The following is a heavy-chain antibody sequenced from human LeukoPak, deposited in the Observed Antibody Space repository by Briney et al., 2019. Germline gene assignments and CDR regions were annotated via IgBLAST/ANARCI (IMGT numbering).Heavy chain of an antibody. V-gene: IGHV3-74*01. CDR3: ARQSYYYDSSGYYHDY. CDR2: INSDGSST. CDR1: GFTFSSYW. J-gene: IGHJ4*02. D-gene: IGHD3-22*01. Sequence: GGSLRLSCAASGFTFSSYWMHWVRQAPGKGLVWVARINSDGSSTTYADSVKGRFTISRDNAKNTLYLQVNSLRAEDTAVYYCARQSYYYDSSGYYHDYWGQGTLVTVSS.